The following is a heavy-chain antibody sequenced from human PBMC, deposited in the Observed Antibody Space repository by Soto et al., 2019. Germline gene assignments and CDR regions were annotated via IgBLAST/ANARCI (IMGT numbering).Heavy chain of an antibody. V-gene: IGHV1-8*01. CDR2: MNPNSGNT. D-gene: IGHD1-1*01. Sequence: ASVKVSCKASGYTFTSYDINWVRQATGQGLEWMGWMNPNSGNTGYAQKFQGRVTMTRNTSISTAYMELSSLRSEDTAVYYCARAGTRRTDYYYYEDVWGKGTTVTVSS. J-gene: IGHJ6*03. CDR3: ARAGTRRTDYYYYEDV. CDR1: GYTFTSYD.